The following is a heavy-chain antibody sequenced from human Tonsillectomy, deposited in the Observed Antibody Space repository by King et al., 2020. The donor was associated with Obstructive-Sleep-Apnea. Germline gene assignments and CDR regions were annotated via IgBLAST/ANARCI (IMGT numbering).Heavy chain of an antibody. D-gene: IGHD3-22*01. J-gene: IGHJ4*02. V-gene: IGHV4-38-2*02. Sequence: VQLQESGPGLMKPSETLSLTCTVSGYSISSGYYWGWIRQPPGKGLEWIGSIYHSGSTYYNPSLKSRVTISVDTSKNQFSLKLSSVTAADTAVYYCARDYYYDSSGYYVDYWGQGTLVTVSS. CDR1: GYSISSGYY. CDR3: ARDYYYDSSGYYVDY. CDR2: IYHSGST.